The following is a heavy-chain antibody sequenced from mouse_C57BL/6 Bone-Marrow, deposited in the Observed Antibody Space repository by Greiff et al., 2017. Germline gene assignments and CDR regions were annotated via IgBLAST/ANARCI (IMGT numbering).Heavy chain of an antibody. Sequence: QVQLPQPGAELVKPGASVKLSCKASGYTFTSYWMHWVKQRPGQGLAWIGMIHPNSGSTNYNEKFKSKATLTVDKSSSTAYMQLSSLTSEYSAVYYCARSTTVVPFDVWGTGTTVTVSS. CDR3: ARSTTVVPFDV. CDR2: IHPNSGST. V-gene: IGHV1-64*01. J-gene: IGHJ1*03. CDR1: GYTFTSYW. D-gene: IGHD1-1*01.